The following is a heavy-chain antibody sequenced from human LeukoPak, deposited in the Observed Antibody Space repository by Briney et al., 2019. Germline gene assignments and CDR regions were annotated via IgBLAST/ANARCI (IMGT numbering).Heavy chain of an antibody. J-gene: IGHJ4*02. V-gene: IGHV4-34*01. Sequence: SQTLSLTCAISGDSVSSNSAAWNWIRQPPGKGLEWIGEINHGGDTNYNPSLKSRVTISVDTSKNQFSLKMSSVTAAETAVYYCARAEIELLWFGESKPKWFDYWGQGTLVTVSS. CDR2: INHGGDT. CDR3: ARAEIELLWFGESKPKWFDY. D-gene: IGHD3-10*01. CDR1: GDSVSSNSAA.